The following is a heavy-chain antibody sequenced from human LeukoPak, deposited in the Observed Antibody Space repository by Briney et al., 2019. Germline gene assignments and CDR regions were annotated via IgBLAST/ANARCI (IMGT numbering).Heavy chain of an antibody. J-gene: IGHJ4*02. CDR2: INPNDGST. D-gene: IGHD5-12*01. CDR1: GYTFTSYF. Sequence: ASVTVSCKASGYTFTSYFIHWVRQAPGQGLERMGTINPNDGSTSYAQNFQGRVTMTRDTSTSTFYMELSSLRSEDTAVHFCARARGYSGYHPIDYWGQGTLVTVSS. V-gene: IGHV1-46*01. CDR3: ARARGYSGYHPIDY.